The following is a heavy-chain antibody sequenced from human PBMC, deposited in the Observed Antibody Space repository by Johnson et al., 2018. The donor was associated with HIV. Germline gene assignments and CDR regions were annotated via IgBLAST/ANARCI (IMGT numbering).Heavy chain of an antibody. V-gene: IGHV3-30*04. J-gene: IGHJ3*02. CDR2: ISYDGSDK. CDR3: ASPWGRYSISSLDTFDI. CDR1: GFTFSSYA. D-gene: IGHD6-6*01. Sequence: VQLVESGGGVVQPGRSLRLSCAASGFTFSSYAMHWVRQAPGKGLEWVAVISYDGSDKDNADSVKGRCTISRDNSKNTLFLQMNSLRVEDTAVYYCASPWGRYSISSLDTFDIWGQGTMVTVSS.